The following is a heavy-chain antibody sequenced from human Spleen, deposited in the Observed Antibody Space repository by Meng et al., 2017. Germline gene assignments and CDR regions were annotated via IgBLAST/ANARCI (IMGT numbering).Heavy chain of an antibody. CDR2: IYHSGST. CDR3: ARLILDSSGYYYIMDY. V-gene: IGHV4-4*02. CDR1: CGSISGSNW. Sequence: QVPLHASRPGLGKPSGPLSLTCAASCGSISGSNWWSWASPPPGKGLEWVGEIYHSGSTNYNPSLKSRVTISVDKSKNQFSLKLSSVTAADTAVYYCARLILDSSGYYYIMDYWGQGTLVTVSS. J-gene: IGHJ4*02. D-gene: IGHD3-22*01.